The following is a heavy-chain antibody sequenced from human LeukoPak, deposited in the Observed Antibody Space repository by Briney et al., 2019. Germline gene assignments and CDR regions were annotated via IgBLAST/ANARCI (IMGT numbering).Heavy chain of an antibody. V-gene: IGHV3-23*01. CDR3: ATPRAKSTRDFDH. CDR2: ISGSGGAT. CDR1: GFTFSTNS. J-gene: IGHJ4*02. D-gene: IGHD1-1*01. Sequence: GGSLRLSCAASGFTFSTNSMNWVRQAPGRGLEWVSGISGSGGATYSADSVKGRFTISRDNSKNMLYLQMNSLRAEDTAVYYCATPRAKSTRDFDHWGQGTLVTVSS.